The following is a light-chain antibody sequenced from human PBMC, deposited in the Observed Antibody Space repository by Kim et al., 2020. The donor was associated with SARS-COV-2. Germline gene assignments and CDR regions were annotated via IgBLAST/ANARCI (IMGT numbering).Light chain of an antibody. CDR3: QQYSNWPLT. V-gene: IGKV3-15*01. CDR1: QSVSSI. J-gene: IGKJ4*01. CDR2: GAS. Sequence: EIVMTQSPATLSVSPGERATLSCRASQSVSSILAWYQQKPGQAPRLLIYGASTRATGIPGRFSGSGSGTEFTLTISSLQSEDFAVYYCQQYSNWPLTFGGGTKGDIK.